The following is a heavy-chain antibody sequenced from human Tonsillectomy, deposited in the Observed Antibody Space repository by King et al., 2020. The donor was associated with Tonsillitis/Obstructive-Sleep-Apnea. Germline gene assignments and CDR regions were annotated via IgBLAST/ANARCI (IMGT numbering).Heavy chain of an antibody. J-gene: IGHJ4*02. CDR2: IXGDGGST. D-gene: IGHD3-22*01. CDR3: AKDXSGYXYLXX. CDR1: GFTFDDYA. V-gene: IGHV3-43*02. Sequence: QLVESGGGVVQPGGSLRLSCAASGFTFDDYAMHWVRQAPGKXLEWXSLIXGDGGSTYYADSVKGRFTIXRDNSKNSLYLQMNSLRTEDTALYYCAKDXSGYXYLXXWXQXXXVTXSX.